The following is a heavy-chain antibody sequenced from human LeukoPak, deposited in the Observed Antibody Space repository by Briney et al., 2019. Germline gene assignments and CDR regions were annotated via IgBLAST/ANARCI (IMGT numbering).Heavy chain of an antibody. Sequence: ASVKVSCKASGGTFSSYAISWVRQAPGQGLEWMGRIIPILGIANYAQKFQGRVTITADKSTSTACMELSSLRSEDTAVYYCARDGIAAADPPGDYWGQGTLVTVSS. CDR3: ARDGIAAADPPGDY. CDR2: IIPILGIA. V-gene: IGHV1-69*04. J-gene: IGHJ4*02. D-gene: IGHD6-13*01. CDR1: GGTFSSYA.